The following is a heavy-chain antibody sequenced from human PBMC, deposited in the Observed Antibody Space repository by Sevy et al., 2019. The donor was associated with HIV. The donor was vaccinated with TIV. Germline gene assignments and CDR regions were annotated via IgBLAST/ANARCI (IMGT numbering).Heavy chain of an antibody. CDR1: GGTFSSYA. D-gene: IGHD2-2*01. Sequence: ASVKVSCKASGGTFSSYAISWVRQAPGQGLEWMGGIIPIFGTANYAQKFQGRVTITADESTSTAYMELSSLRSEDTAVYYCARGHCSSTSCYAAWARNYYYYGMDVWGQGTTVTVSS. CDR3: ARGHCSSTSCYAAWARNYYYYGMDV. CDR2: IIPIFGTA. J-gene: IGHJ6*02. V-gene: IGHV1-69*13.